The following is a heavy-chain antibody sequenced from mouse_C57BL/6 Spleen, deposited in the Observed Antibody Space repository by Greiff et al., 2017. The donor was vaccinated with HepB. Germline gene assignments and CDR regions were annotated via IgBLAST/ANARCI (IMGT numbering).Heavy chain of an antibody. CDR3: ARTAQASYFDY. J-gene: IGHJ2*01. Sequence: VQLQQSGAELVKPGASVKLSCTASGFNIKDYYMHWVKQRTEQGLEWIGRIDPEDGETKYAPNFQGKATITADTSSNTAYLQLSSLTSEDTAVYYCARTAQASYFDYWGQGTTLTVSS. CDR1: GFNIKDYY. D-gene: IGHD3-2*02. V-gene: IGHV14-2*01. CDR2: IDPEDGET.